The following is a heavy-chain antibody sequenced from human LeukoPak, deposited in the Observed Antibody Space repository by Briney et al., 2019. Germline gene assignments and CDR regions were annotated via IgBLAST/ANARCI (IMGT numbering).Heavy chain of an antibody. D-gene: IGHD6-19*01. J-gene: IGHJ4*02. CDR3: AKDRGIAVAGIYDY. CDR2: IWYDGSNK. Sequence: PVRSLRLSCAASGFTFSSYGMHWVRQAPGKGLEWVAVIWYDGSNKYYADSVKGRFTISRDNSKNTLYLQMNSLRAEDTAVYYCAKDRGIAVAGIYDYWGQGTLVTVSS. CDR1: GFTFSSYG. V-gene: IGHV3-33*06.